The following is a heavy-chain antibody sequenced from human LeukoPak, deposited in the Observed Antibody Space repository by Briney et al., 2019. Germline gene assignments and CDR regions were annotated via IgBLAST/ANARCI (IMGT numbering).Heavy chain of an antibody. V-gene: IGHV3-33*06. J-gene: IGHJ4*02. CDR1: GFTFSSYG. CDR2: IWYDESNK. Sequence: SGRSLRLSCAASGFTFSSYGMHWVRQAPGKGLEWVAVIWYDESNKYYADSVKGRFTISRDNSKNTLYLQMNSLRAEDTAVYYCAKEYERLGELSFDYWGQRTLVTVSS. D-gene: IGHD3-16*02. CDR3: AKEYERLGELSFDY.